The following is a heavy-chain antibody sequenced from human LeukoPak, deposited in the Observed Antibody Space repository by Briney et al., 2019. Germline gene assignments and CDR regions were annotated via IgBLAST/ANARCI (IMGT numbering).Heavy chain of an antibody. D-gene: IGHD4-17*01. CDR1: GFTFSAYA. CDR2: ILGGGGSA. J-gene: IGHJ3*02. V-gene: IGHV3-23*01. Sequence: PGGSLKLSCTASGFTFSAYAMVWVRQAPGKGPGWVSAILGGGGSAFYADSVKGRFTISRNNSKYMLFLQMNSLRAEDTAVYYCARDPNGDYIGAFEMWGPGTMVTVSS. CDR3: ARDPNGDYIGAFEM.